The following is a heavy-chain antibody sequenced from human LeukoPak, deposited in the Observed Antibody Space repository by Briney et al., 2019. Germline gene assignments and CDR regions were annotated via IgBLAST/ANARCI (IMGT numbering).Heavy chain of an antibody. J-gene: IGHJ4*02. CDR2: INEDGSET. CDR3: ARDFSGEFDY. CDR1: GFKFGNYP. Sequence: PGGSLRLSCAASGFKFGNYPMNWIRRAPGQGLEWVANINEDGSETYYVDSVVGRFTISRDNVRNSLYLQMDSLRVEDTATYYCARDFSGEFDYWGQGTLVTVST. V-gene: IGHV3-7*01. D-gene: IGHD7-27*01.